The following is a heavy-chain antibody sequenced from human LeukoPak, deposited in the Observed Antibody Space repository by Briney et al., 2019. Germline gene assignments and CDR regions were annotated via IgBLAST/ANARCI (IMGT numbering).Heavy chain of an antibody. J-gene: IGHJ4*02. D-gene: IGHD3-10*01. CDR2: ISASGGTT. CDR1: GFTFNNYA. V-gene: IGHV3-23*01. CDR3: VKGFVHPTYYFDY. Sequence: GGSLRLSCAASGFTFNNYAMSWVRQAPGKGLEWVSAISASGGTTYYADSVKGRFTISRDNSENTLYLQLNSLRADDTAVYFCVKGFVHPTYYFDYWGQGTLVTVSS.